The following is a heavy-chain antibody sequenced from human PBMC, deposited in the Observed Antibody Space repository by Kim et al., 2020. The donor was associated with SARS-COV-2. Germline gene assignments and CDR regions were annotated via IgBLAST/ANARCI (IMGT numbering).Heavy chain of an antibody. CDR3: ARGARQQRAILDY. J-gene: IGHJ4*02. CDR2: IRGSGGSK. V-gene: IGHV3-23*01. CDR1: GLTFSSHA. D-gene: IGHD2-21*01. Sequence: GGSLRLSCAASGLTFSSHAMSWVRQAPGKGLEWVSAIRGSGGSKYYTDSVKGRFTISRDNSKNTLYLQMNSLRDDDTAVYYCARGARQQRAILDYGGQGT.